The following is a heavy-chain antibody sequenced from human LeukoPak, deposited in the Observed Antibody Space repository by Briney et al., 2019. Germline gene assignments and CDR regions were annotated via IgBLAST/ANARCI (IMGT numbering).Heavy chain of an antibody. Sequence: QPGGSLRLSCAASGFTFSSYAMNWVRQAPGKGLEWVSAISGSGSTTYYADSVKGRFTISRDNSKNTLYLQMNSLRAEDTAVYYCARGEDDGLLWFGESPVYMDVWGKGTTVTISS. V-gene: IGHV3-23*01. J-gene: IGHJ6*03. CDR2: ISGSGSTT. CDR3: ARGEDDGLLWFGESPVYMDV. D-gene: IGHD3-10*01. CDR1: GFTFSSYA.